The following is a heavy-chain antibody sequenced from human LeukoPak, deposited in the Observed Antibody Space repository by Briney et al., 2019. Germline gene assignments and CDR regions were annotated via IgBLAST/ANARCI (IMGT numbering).Heavy chain of an antibody. CDR2: ISGSGAMT. V-gene: IGHV3-23*01. CDR3: AKDRVDGSGSQFDS. Sequence: GGSPRLSCAASGFTFSSYEMNWVRQAPGKGLEWVSSISGSGAMTYYADSVKGRFTISRDNAMNKLYLQMTSLRADDTAVYYCAKDRVDGSGSQFDSWGQGSLVIVSS. J-gene: IGHJ4*02. D-gene: IGHD3-10*01. CDR1: GFTFSSYE.